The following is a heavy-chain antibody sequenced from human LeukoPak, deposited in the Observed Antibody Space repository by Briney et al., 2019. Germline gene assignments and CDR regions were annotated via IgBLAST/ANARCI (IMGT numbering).Heavy chain of an antibody. V-gene: IGHV4-59*01. CDR3: ARAWSIAARPTNWFDP. D-gene: IGHD6-6*01. Sequence: SEPLSLLCSLSGGPMRRYLWSWLEQPAARGLAGVGYIYYSGSTNYNPSLKSRVIISVDTSKNQISLKLSSVTAADTAVYYCARAWSIAARPTNWFDPWGQGTLVTVSS. CDR1: GGPMRRYL. CDR2: IYYSGST. J-gene: IGHJ5*02.